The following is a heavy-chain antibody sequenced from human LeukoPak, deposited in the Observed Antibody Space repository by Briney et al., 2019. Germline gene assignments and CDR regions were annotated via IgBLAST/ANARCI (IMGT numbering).Heavy chain of an antibody. CDR1: GFTFSSYA. V-gene: IGHV3-21*01. CDR2: ISPSSSYI. Sequence: PGGSLRLSCAASGFTFSSYAMNWVRQAPGKGLEWVSSISPSSSYIYYADSVKGRFTISRDNAKNSLYLQMNSLRTEDTALYYCATTKGYSSGWFDYWGQGTLVTVSS. D-gene: IGHD6-19*01. J-gene: IGHJ4*02. CDR3: ATTKGYSSGWFDY.